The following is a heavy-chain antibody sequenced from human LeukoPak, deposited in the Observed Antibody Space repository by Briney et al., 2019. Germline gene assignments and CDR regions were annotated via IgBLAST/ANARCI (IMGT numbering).Heavy chain of an antibody. J-gene: IGHJ4*02. Sequence: GGSLRLSCAVSGFTFSSYGMYWVRQAPGKGLEWVAFIRYDGSNKYYADSVKGRFTLSRDNSNNTVYLQMNSLRAEDTAVYYCARAPSNAHFGYWGQGTLVTVSS. CDR3: ARAPSNAHFGY. CDR2: IRYDGSNK. V-gene: IGHV3-30*02. CDR1: GFTFSSYG. D-gene: IGHD3-3*02.